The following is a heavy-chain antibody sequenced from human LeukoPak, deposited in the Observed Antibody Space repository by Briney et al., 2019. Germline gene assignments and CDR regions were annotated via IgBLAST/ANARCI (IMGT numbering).Heavy chain of an antibody. J-gene: IGHJ4*02. Sequence: GGSLRLSCAASGFTFSSYKMNWVRQAPGKGLEWVSYISSSGSTIYYADSVKGRFTISRDNAKNSLYLQMNSLRAEDTAVYYCATLEVEFDYWGQGTLVTVSS. CDR1: GFTFSSYK. CDR3: ATLEVEFDY. V-gene: IGHV3-48*03. CDR2: ISSSGSTI. D-gene: IGHD3-3*01.